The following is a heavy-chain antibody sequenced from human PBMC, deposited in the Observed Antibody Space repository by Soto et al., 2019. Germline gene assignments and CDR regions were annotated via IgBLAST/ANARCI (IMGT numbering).Heavy chain of an antibody. CDR3: LSSSGWYYFDY. V-gene: IGHV3-74*01. J-gene: IGHJ4*02. Sequence: GGSLRLSCAASGFTFSSYWMHWVRQAPGKGLVWVSRINSDGSSTSYADSVKGRFTISRDNAKNTLYLQMNSLRAEDSAVYYCLSSSGWYYFDYWGQGTLVTVSS. CDR2: INSDGSST. D-gene: IGHD6-19*01. CDR1: GFTFSSYW.